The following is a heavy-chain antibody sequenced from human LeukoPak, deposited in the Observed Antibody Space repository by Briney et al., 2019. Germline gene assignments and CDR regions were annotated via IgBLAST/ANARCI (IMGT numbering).Heavy chain of an antibody. D-gene: IGHD4-17*01. CDR3: ARDFGDYGPTEYFQH. CDR1: GFTFSSYG. J-gene: IGHJ1*01. Sequence: GRSLRLSCAASGFTFSSYGMHWVRQAPGKGLEWVAVIWYDGSNKYYADSVKGRFTISRDNSKNTLYLQMNSLRAEDTAVYYCARDFGDYGPTEYFQHWGQGTLVTVSS. V-gene: IGHV3-33*01. CDR2: IWYDGSNK.